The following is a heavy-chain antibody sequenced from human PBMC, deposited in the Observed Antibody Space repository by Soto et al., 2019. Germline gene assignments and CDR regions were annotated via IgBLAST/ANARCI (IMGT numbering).Heavy chain of an antibody. J-gene: IGHJ3*02. V-gene: IGHV4-4*07. CDR3: ERYTNKDSDDFDI. CDR2: IYTSGIT. CDR1: VFSISSYY. Sequence: SGTLARTCTLSVFSISSYYCSLILQPSGKGLEWIGRIYTSGITNYNPSLKSRVTMSVDTSKNQFSLKLSSVTAAETAVYYCERYTNKDSDDFDIRGKGQMVPVS.